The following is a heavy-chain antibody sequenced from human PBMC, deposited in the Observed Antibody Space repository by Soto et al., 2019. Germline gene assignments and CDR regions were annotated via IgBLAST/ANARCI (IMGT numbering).Heavy chain of an antibody. CDR3: ATVMGGDNGGDSHH. D-gene: IGHD4-17*01. CDR2: TFYSGST. V-gene: IGHV4-39*01. CDR1: GGYIRSSSDY. J-gene: IGHJ1*01. Sequence: QLQLQESGPGLVNPSETLSLTCTFSGGYIRSSSDYWGWIRQPPGKGMQSIGNTFYSGSTYYNQSLKIRVTISVDTTKIQFSLKLSSVTAADTAVYYCATVMGGDNGGDSHHWGQGTLVTVSS.